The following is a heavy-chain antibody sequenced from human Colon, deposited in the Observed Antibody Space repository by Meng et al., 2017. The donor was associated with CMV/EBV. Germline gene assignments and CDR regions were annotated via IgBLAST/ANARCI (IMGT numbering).Heavy chain of an antibody. J-gene: IGHJ4*02. V-gene: IGHV3-73*01. CDR3: TTRGGDFWSGYTFDY. Sequence: GESLKISCAASGFTFSGSAMHWVRQASGKGLEWVGRIRSKANSYATAYAASVKGRFTISRDDSKNTAYLQMNSLKTEDTAVYYCTTRGGDFWSGYTFDYWGQGTLVTVSS. CDR2: IRSKANSYAT. D-gene: IGHD3-3*01. CDR1: GFTFSGSA.